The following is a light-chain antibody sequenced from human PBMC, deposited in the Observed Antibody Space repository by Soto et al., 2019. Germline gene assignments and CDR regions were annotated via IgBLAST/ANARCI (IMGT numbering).Light chain of an antibody. J-gene: IGLJ3*02. Sequence: QSALTQPASVSGSPGQSITISCTGTSSDVGPYNYVSWYQHHPGKAPKLLIYEVTKRPSGVSNRFSGSKSGNTASLTSSGLQAEDEADYYCSSYTTSSPLVFGGGTKVTVL. V-gene: IGLV2-14*01. CDR2: EVT. CDR3: SSYTTSSPLV. CDR1: SSDVGPYNY.